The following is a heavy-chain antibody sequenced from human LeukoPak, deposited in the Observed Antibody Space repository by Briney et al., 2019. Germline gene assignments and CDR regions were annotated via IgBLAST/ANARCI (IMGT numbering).Heavy chain of an antibody. CDR1: GFTFSSYS. D-gene: IGHD3-3*01. J-gene: IGHJ4*02. V-gene: IGHV3-21*01. CDR2: ISSSSSYI. CDR3: AREPHDFWSGLGAGLFDY. Sequence: GGSLRLSCAASGFTFSSYSMNWVRQAPGKGLEWVSSISSSSSYIYYADSVEGRFTISRDNAKNSLYLQMSSLRAEDTAVYYCAREPHDFWSGLGAGLFDYWGQGTLVTVSS.